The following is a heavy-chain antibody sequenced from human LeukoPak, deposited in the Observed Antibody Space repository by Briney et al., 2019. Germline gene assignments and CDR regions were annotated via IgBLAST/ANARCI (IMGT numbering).Heavy chain of an antibody. CDR2: IFHSGST. J-gene: IGHJ5*02. Sequence: SETLSLTCVVSGDSISSGAYSWSWIRQPPGKGLEWIGYIFHSGSTFYNPSLKSRVTISVDNSKNQFSLRLTAVTAADTAVYYCARELWFANAPGSWLDPWGQGTLVTVSS. V-gene: IGHV4-30-2*01. CDR1: GDSISSGAYS. D-gene: IGHD3-10*01. CDR3: ARELWFANAPGSWLDP.